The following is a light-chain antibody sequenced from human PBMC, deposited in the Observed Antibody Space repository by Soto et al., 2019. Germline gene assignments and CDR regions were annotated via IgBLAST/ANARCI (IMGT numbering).Light chain of an antibody. Sequence: AIRMTQSPSSLSASTGDRVTITCRASQGISSYLAWYQQKPGKAPKLLIYAAYTLQSGVPSRFSGSGSGTDFTLTISCLQSEDFATYYCQQYYSYPMYTFGQGTKLEIK. CDR1: QGISSY. CDR3: QQYYSYPMYT. J-gene: IGKJ2*01. CDR2: AAY. V-gene: IGKV1-8*01.